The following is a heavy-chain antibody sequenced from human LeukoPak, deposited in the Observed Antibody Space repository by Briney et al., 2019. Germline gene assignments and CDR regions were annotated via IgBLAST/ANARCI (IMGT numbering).Heavy chain of an antibody. CDR2: IKQDGSEK. J-gene: IGHJ4*02. CDR3: ARVGDSRDGYNYAADFDY. D-gene: IGHD5-24*01. Sequence: GGSLRLSCAASGFTFGSYSMSWVRQAPGKVLEWVSNIKQDGSEKYYVDSVKGRFTISRDNAKNSLYLQMNSLRAEDTAVYYCARVGDSRDGYNYAADFDYWGQGTLVTVSS. V-gene: IGHV3-7*01. CDR1: GFTFGSYS.